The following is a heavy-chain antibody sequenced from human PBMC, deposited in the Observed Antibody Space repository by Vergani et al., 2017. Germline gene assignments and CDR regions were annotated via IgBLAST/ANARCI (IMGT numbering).Heavy chain of an antibody. J-gene: IGHJ4*02. CDR1: GFTFSACP. Sequence: EVQLLQSGGGVIQPGGSVRLSCAASGFTFSACPMTWVRQAPGKGLEWVSAISARYPSTYYADSVKGRFTISRDNSKNMLYLQMNSLRAKDTAVYYCARLSYDTSPYLQGCYDCWGQGTLVSVSS. CDR2: ISARYPST. V-gene: IGHV3-23*01. D-gene: IGHD3-22*01. CDR3: ARLSYDTSPYLQGCYDC.